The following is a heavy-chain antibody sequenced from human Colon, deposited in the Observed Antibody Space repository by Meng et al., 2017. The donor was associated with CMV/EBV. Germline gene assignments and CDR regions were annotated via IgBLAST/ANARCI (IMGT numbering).Heavy chain of an antibody. CDR1: GGTFSSYA. V-gene: IGHV1-69*05. CDR2: IIPIFGTA. D-gene: IGHD1-26*01. J-gene: IGHJ4*02. Sequence: SVKVSCKASGGTFSSYAISWVRQAPGQGLEWMGGIIPIFGTANYAQKFQGRVTITTDEPTSTAYMELSSLRSEDTAVYYCARVDSGCHRFFDYWGQGTLVTVSS. CDR3: ARVDSGCHRFFDY.